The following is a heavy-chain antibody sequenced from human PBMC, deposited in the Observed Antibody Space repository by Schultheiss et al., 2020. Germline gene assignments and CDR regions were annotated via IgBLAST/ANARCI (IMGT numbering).Heavy chain of an antibody. CDR2: IWYDGSNK. V-gene: IGHV3-33*08. Sequence: GGSLRLSCAASGFTFRSYWMNWVRQAPGKGLEWVAVIWYDGSNKYYADSVKGRFTISRDNSKNTLYLQMNSLRAEDTAVYYCAREGEWELLRLDYYGMDVWGQGTTVTVSS. D-gene: IGHD1-26*01. CDR1: GFTFRSYW. CDR3: AREGEWELLRLDYYGMDV. J-gene: IGHJ6*02.